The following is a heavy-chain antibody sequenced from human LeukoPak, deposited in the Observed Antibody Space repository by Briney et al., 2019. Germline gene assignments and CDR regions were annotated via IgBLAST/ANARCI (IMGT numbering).Heavy chain of an antibody. Sequence: GGSLTLSCAASGFTLSNYWMSWVRQAPGKGLEWVANIKPDGSDKHYVDSVRGRFTISRDNARNSLFLQMNRVRVEDTAFYYCVKGYSSSWSGYFDAWGQGTLVTVAS. CDR2: IKPDGSDK. CDR3: VKGYSSSWSGYFDA. J-gene: IGHJ4*02. V-gene: IGHV3-7*03. D-gene: IGHD5-18*01. CDR1: GFTLSNYW.